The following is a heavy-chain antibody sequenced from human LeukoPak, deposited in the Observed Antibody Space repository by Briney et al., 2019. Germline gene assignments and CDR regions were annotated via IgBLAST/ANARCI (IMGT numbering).Heavy chain of an antibody. V-gene: IGHV4-59*12. D-gene: IGHD3/OR15-3a*01. J-gene: IGHJ3*02. CDR3: ARWTDAFDI. CDR1: GGSISSYY. CDR2: IYYSGST. Sequence: KASETLSLTCTVSGGSISSYYWSWIRQPPGKGLEWIGYIYYSGSTNYNPSLKSRVTISVDTSKNQFSLKLSSVTAADTAVYYCARWTDAFDIWGQGTMVTVSS.